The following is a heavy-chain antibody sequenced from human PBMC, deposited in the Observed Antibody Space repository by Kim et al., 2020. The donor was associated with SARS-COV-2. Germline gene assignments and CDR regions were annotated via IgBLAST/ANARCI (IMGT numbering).Heavy chain of an antibody. J-gene: IGHJ4*02. CDR2: ISWNSGSI. V-gene: IGHV3-9*01. Sequence: GGSLRLSCAASGFTFDDYAMHWVRQAPGKGLEWVSGISWNSGSIGYADSVKCRFTISRDNAKNSLYLQMNSLRAEDTALYYCAKSPAMATAKFDYWGQGTLVTVSS. D-gene: IGHD5-18*01. CDR1: GFTFDDYA. CDR3: AKSPAMATAKFDY.